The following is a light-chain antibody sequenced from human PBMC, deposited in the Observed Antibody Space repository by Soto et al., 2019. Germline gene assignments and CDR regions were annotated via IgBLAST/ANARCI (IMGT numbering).Light chain of an antibody. CDR2: HVT. CDR3: CTDAAAYNV. V-gene: IGLV2-11*01. J-gene: IGLJ1*01. Sequence: HSALTQPRSVSGSPGQSVTISCTGTSSDIGAYDYVSWYQQHPGKAPKLMIYHVTKRPSGVPDRFSGSKSGNAASLPISGLQAEDEADYYCCTDAAAYNVFGTGTKVTV. CDR1: SSDIGAYDY.